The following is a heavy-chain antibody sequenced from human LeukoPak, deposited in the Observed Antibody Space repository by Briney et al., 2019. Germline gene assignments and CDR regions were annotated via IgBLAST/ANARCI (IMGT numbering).Heavy chain of an antibody. J-gene: IGHJ4*02. CDR3: AREGLDEWELLPFDY. V-gene: IGHV3-7*01. Sequence: GGSLRLSCAASGFTFSSYWMSWVRQAPGKGLEWVANIKQDGSEKYYVDSVKGRFTISRDNAKNPLYLQMNSLRAEDTAVYYCAREGLDEWELLPFDYWGQGTLVTVSS. D-gene: IGHD1-26*01. CDR2: IKQDGSEK. CDR1: GFTFSSYW.